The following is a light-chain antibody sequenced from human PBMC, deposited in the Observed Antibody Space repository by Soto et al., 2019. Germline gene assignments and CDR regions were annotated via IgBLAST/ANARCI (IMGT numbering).Light chain of an antibody. V-gene: IGKV1-5*03. CDR3: QQYDSYPFT. Sequence: DIQMTQSPSTLSASVGDRVTITCRASQSINNWLAWYQQKPGKAPKLLIFKASNLKSGVPSRFSGTGSGTEFTLTISSLPPDDFASYYCQQYDSYPFTFGGGTKVEI. CDR1: QSINNW. CDR2: KAS. J-gene: IGKJ4*01.